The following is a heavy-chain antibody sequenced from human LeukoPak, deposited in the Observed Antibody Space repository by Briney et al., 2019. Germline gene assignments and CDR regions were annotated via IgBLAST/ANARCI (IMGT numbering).Heavy chain of an antibody. CDR3: AKLYLAAAGPFDN. Sequence: GGSLRLSCAASGFTFSSYAMHWVRQAPGKGLEWVAVISYDGSNKYYADSVKGRFTISRDNSKNTLYLQMNSLRAEDTAVYYCAKLYLAAAGPFDNWGQGTLVTVSS. CDR1: GFTFSSYA. D-gene: IGHD6-13*01. CDR2: ISYDGSNK. J-gene: IGHJ4*02. V-gene: IGHV3-30*18.